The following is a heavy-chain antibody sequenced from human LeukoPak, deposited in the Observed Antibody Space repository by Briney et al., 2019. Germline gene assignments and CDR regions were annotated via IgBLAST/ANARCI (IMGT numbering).Heavy chain of an antibody. CDR3: ARGYDSSGYYFDY. V-gene: IGHV4-61*02. CDR2: IYTSGST. J-gene: IGHJ4*02. D-gene: IGHD3-22*01. Sequence: SETLSLTCTVSGVSICSGSYYWSWIRQPAGKGLEWFGRIYTSGSTNYNPSLKSRVTISVDTSKNQFSLKLSSVTAADTAVYFCARGYDSSGYYFDYWGQGTLVTVSS. CDR1: GVSICSGSYY.